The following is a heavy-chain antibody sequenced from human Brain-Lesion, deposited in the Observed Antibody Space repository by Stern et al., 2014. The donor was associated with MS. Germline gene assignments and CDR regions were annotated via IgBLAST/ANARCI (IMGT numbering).Heavy chain of an antibody. V-gene: IGHV3-53*01. CDR2: IYSVGST. CDR1: GFTFSKNY. CDR3: ARLVNRATRFDY. D-gene: IGHD1-14*01. J-gene: IGHJ4*02. Sequence: EVQLVESGGGLIQPGGSLRLSCVASGFTFSKNYMSWVRQAPGKGLEGVSSIYSVGSTYYADSVQGRFVISRDNSKNTLFLQMNSLRAEDTAVYYCARLVNRATRFDYWGQGTLVTVSS.